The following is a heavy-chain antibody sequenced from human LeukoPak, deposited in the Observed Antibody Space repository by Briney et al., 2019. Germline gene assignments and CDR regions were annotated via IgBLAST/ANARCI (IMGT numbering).Heavy chain of an antibody. D-gene: IGHD1-26*01. CDR3: AKGGKWDVTPFDY. CDR1: GFSFTSYS. CDR2: ISGGGGST. V-gene: IGHV3-23*01. Sequence: GGSLRLSCAASGFSFTSYSMNWVRQAPGKGLEWVSTISGGGGSTYYADSVKGRLTISRDNSKNTLYLQVNSLRAEDTAVYYCAKGGKWDVTPFDYWGQGTLVTVSS. J-gene: IGHJ4*02.